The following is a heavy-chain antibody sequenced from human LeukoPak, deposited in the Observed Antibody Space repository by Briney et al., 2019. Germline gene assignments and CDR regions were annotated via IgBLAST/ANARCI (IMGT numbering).Heavy chain of an antibody. CDR1: GGSVSSGNYY. V-gene: IGHV4-61*01. CDR2: IYYSGST. D-gene: IGHD7-27*01. J-gene: IGHJ4*02. CDR3: ARDLGIGVDY. Sequence: PSETLSLTCTVSGGSVSSGNYYWSWIRQPPGKGLEWIGYIYYSGSTNYNPSLKSRVTISVDTSKNQFSLKLSSVTAADTAVYYCARDLGIGVDYWGQGTLVTVSS.